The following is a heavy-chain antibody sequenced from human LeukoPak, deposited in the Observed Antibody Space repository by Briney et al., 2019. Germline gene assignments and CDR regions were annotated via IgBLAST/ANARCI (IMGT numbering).Heavy chain of an antibody. CDR2: IYYSGST. Sequence: SQTLSLTCTVSGGSISSGDYYWSWIRQPPGKGLEWIGYIYYSGSTYYNPSLRSRVTISVDTSKNQFSLKLSSVTAADTAVYYCARVRWPNYYGSGNFDYWGQGTLVTVSS. D-gene: IGHD3-10*01. CDR1: GGSISSGDYY. J-gene: IGHJ4*02. V-gene: IGHV4-30-4*08. CDR3: ARVRWPNYYGSGNFDY.